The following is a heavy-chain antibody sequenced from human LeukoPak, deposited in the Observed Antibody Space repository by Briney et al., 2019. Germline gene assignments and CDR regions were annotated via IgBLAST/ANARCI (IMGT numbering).Heavy chain of an antibody. CDR1: GGTFSNYG. D-gene: IGHD6-19*01. Sequence: SVKVSCKASGGTFSNYGISWVRQAPGQGLEWMGRIIPILGTANYAQRFQGRVTITADMSTSTAYMELSSLRPDDTAVYFCARTPLKAVNFDFWGQGTLVTVSS. CDR2: IIPILGTA. J-gene: IGHJ4*02. CDR3: ARTPLKAVNFDF. V-gene: IGHV1-69*04.